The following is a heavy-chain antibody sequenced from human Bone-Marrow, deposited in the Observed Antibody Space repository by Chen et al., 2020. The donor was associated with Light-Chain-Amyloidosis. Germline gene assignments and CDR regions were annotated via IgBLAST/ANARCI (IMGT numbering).Heavy chain of an antibody. J-gene: IGHJ2*01. Sequence: QVQLQESGPXLVKPSETLSLTCTISGGSIGNYYWSWLRQPPGKGLEWIGYIYDSGGHNYSPSLRGXXXXXXXXXXXXXXXXXXXXXXXXXXXXXCARATYSRGFYARYFDLWGRGTLVTVSS. V-gene: IGHV4-4*09. CDR2: IYDSGGH. CDR3: ARATYSRGFYARYFDL. CDR1: GGSIGNYY. D-gene: IGHD3-22*01.